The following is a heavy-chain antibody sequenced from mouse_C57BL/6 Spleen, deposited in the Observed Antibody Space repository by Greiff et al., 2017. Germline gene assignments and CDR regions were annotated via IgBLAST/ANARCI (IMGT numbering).Heavy chain of an antibody. V-gene: IGHV1-39*01. CDR2: INPNYGTT. D-gene: IGHD2-5*01. J-gene: IGHJ4*01. Sequence: EVQLVESGPELVKPGASVKISCKASGYSFTDYNMNWVKQSNGKSLEWIGVINPNYGTTSYNQKFKGKATLTVDQSSSTAYMQLTSLTAEDSAVYYCARGGLYYSNLYAGDYWGQGTSGTVSS. CDR1: GYSFTDYN. CDR3: ARGGLYYSNLYAGDY.